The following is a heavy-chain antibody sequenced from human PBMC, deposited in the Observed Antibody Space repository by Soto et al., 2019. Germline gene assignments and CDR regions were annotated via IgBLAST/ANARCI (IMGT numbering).Heavy chain of an antibody. V-gene: IGHV3-23*01. CDR3: AKDVESITMVRGAVFDY. CDR2: ISGSGGST. CDR1: GFTFSSYA. D-gene: IGHD3-10*01. Sequence: PGGSLRLSCAASGFTFSSYAMSWVRQAPGKGLEWVSAISGSGGSTYYADSVKGRFTISRDNSKNTLYLQMNSLRAEDTAVYYCAKDVESITMVRGAVFDYWGQGTLVTVSS. J-gene: IGHJ4*02.